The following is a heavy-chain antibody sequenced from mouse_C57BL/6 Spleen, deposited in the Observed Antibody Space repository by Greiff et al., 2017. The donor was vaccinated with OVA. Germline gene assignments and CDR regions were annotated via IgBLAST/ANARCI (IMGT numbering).Heavy chain of an antibody. CDR2: IWRGGST. CDR3: AGSSAWFAY. J-gene: IGHJ3*01. D-gene: IGHD3-1*01. Sequence: VMLVESGPVLVQPSQSLSITCTVSGFSLTSYGVHWVRQSPGKGLEWLGVIWRGGSTDYNAAFMSRLSITKDNSKSQVFFKMNSLQADDTAIYYCAGSSAWFAYWGQGTLVTVSA. V-gene: IGHV2-5*01. CDR1: GFSLTSYG.